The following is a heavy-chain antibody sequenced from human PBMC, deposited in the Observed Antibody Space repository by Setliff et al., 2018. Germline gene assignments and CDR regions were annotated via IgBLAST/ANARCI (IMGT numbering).Heavy chain of an antibody. CDR1: GYTFRNSA. CDR3: ARAPSVELVTIRTNSWFTY. V-gene: IGHV1-18*01. CDR2: ISVYNGDT. Sequence: ASVKVSCKASGYTFRNSAFAWVRQAPGQGLEWVGWISVYNGDTNYAQKFQGRATLTTDTSTSTAYMELRSLTSDDSAFYYCARAPSVELVTIRTNSWFTYWGQGTLVTVSS. J-gene: IGHJ4*02. D-gene: IGHD5-18*01.